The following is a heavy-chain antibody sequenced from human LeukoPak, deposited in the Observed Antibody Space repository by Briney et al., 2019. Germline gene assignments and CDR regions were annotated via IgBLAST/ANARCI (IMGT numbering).Heavy chain of an antibody. Sequence: GASVKVSCKASGYTFTSYGISWVRQAPGQGLEWMGWISAYNGNTNYAQKLQGRVTMTTDTSTSTAYMELRSLRSDDTAVYYCARDLGYYDSSGYFSTVGYFQHWGQGTLVTVSS. CDR3: ARDLGYYDSSGYFSTVGYFQH. CDR2: ISAYNGNT. V-gene: IGHV1-18*01. J-gene: IGHJ1*01. CDR1: GYTFTSYG. D-gene: IGHD3-22*01.